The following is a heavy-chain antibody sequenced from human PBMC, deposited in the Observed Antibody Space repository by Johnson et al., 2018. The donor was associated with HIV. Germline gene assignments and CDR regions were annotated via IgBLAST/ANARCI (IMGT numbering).Heavy chain of an antibody. Sequence: QVQLVESGGGVVQPGRSLRLSCAASGFTFSSYGMHWVRQAPGKGLERVTFIRYDGSNKYYADSVKGRFIISRDSSKNTLSLQMNSLRVEDTAVYYCAREARIVVVEPSDAFDIWGQGTMVTVSS. V-gene: IGHV3-33*01. D-gene: IGHD3-22*01. CDR3: AREARIVVVEPSDAFDI. CDR2: IRYDGSNK. CDR1: GFTFSSYG. J-gene: IGHJ3*02.